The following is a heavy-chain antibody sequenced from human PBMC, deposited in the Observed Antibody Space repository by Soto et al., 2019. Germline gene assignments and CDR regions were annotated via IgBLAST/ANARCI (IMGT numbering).Heavy chain of an antibody. V-gene: IGHV3-66*01. CDR2: IYTGGST. CDR1: GFTVSSSY. Sequence: EVYLMESGGGLVQPGGSLRLSCAASGFTVSSSYMNWVRQAPGKGLERVSVIYTGGSTYYADSVKGRFTISRDISKNTLYLQMNSLRAEDTAVYYCARVPGDYWGQGTLVTVSS. CDR3: ARVPGDY. J-gene: IGHJ4*02.